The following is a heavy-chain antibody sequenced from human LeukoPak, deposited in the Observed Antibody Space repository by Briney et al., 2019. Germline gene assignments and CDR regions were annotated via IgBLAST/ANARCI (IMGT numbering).Heavy chain of an antibody. J-gene: IGHJ4*02. CDR2: IYYSGST. Sequence: SETLSLTCTVSGGSISSYYWGWIRQPPGKGLEWIGYIYYSGSTNYNPSLKSRVTISVDTSKNQFSLKLSSVTAADTAVYYCARGRDYGDYASFTDYWGQGTLVTVSS. CDR1: GGSISSYY. CDR3: ARGRDYGDYASFTDY. D-gene: IGHD4-17*01. V-gene: IGHV4-59*01.